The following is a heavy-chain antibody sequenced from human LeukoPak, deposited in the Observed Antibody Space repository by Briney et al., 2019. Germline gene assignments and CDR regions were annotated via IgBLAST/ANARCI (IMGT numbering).Heavy chain of an antibody. J-gene: IGHJ4*02. CDR2: IYPGDSDT. V-gene: IGHV5-51*01. CDR3: AISIVVANQGNYFDY. Sequence: GESLKISCKGSGYSFTSYWIGWVRQMPGKGLEWMGIIYPGDSDTRYSPSFQGQVTISADKSISTAYLQWSSLKASDTAMYYCAISIVVANQGNYFDYWGQGTLVTVSS. CDR1: GYSFTSYW. D-gene: IGHD1-26*01.